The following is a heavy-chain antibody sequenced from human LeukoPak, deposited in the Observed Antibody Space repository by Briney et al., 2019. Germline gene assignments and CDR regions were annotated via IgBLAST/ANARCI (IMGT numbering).Heavy chain of an antibody. CDR1: GFTFSSYW. V-gene: IGHV3-7*01. Sequence: GGSLRLSCAASGFTFSSYWMSWVRQAPGKGLEWVANIKQDGSEKYYVDSVKGRFTISRDNAKNSLYLQMNSLRAEDTAVYYCAREYDGDRIDYYYMDVWGKGTTVTVSS. J-gene: IGHJ6*03. CDR3: AREYDGDRIDYYYMDV. CDR2: IKQDGSEK. D-gene: IGHD3-16*01.